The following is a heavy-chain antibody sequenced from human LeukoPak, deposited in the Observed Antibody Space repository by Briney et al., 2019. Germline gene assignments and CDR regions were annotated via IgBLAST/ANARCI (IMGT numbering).Heavy chain of an antibody. CDR1: GDSMTTYY. CDR2: MFHTGSA. J-gene: IGHJ1*01. V-gene: IGHV4-59*01. D-gene: IGHD3-22*01. CDR3: ARSAYFDSSGFYTGQAESFHQ. Sequence: PSETLSLTCTVSGDSMTTYYWSWVRQPPGKGLEWIGYMFHTGSANHNPSLKSRVSFSIDTSKNVFSLNLTSVTAADTAVYFCARSAYFDSSGFYTGQAESFHQWGQGTLVTASP.